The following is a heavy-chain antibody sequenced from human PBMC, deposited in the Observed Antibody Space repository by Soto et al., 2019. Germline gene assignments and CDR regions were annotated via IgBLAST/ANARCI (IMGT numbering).Heavy chain of an antibody. V-gene: IGHV4-31*03. CDR2: VYHRGSS. D-gene: IGHD3-16*01. Sequence: QVQLQESGPGLVKPSQTLSLSCSVSNDSMNSAGFYWNWIRHHPGKGLEWIGYVYHRGSSSYNPSLKSRATISMDTSKKQFSLRLTSVTAADTAVYYCARSTVKVVCDVWGQGTLVTVSS. CDR3: ARSTVKVVCDV. J-gene: IGHJ1*01. CDR1: NDSMNSAGFY.